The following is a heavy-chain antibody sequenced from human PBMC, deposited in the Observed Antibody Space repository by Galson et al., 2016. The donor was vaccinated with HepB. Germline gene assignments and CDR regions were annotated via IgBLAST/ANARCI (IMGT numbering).Heavy chain of an antibody. D-gene: IGHD4-23*01. V-gene: IGHV2-5*02. CDR1: GFSISSSDEA. Sequence: PALVKPTQTLTLTCTFSGFSISSSDEAVGWIRQPPGKALEWLALIYWDDGKHYSPSLKNRLTNTKDTSKSQVSLIVTNVDPVDTATYYCAHRGWELLFGYWDQGILVTVSS. J-gene: IGHJ4*02. CDR2: IYWDDGK. CDR3: AHRGWELLFGY.